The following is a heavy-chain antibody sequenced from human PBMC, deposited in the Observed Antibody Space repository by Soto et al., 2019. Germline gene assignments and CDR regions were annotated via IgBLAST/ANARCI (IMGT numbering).Heavy chain of an antibody. D-gene: IGHD3-22*01. Sequence: GESLKISCQSSGYTFANYWIVWVRQMPGKGLEWMGIIYPSDSTVKYSPSVQGQVTMSVDKSISTAYLQWSSLKASDAAVYYCARQIYDSDTGPNFQYYFDSWGQGTPVTVSS. V-gene: IGHV5-51*01. CDR2: IYPSDSTV. J-gene: IGHJ4*02. CDR1: GYTFANYW. CDR3: ARQIYDSDTGPNFQYYFDS.